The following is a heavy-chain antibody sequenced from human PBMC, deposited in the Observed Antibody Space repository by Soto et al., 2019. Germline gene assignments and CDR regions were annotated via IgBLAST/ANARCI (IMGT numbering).Heavy chain of an antibody. V-gene: IGHV3-66*01. CDR1: GFTVSTDW. CDR2: IRGGGNT. Sequence: EVQLVESGGGLVQPGGSLRLSCAASGFTVSTDWMYWVRQAPGKGLEWVSVIRGGGNTFYADSVEGRFTISRDNSKHTVYLQMNGLRVEDTVMYYCVRENYYYGMDVWGQGTTVTVSS. CDR3: VRENYYYGMDV. J-gene: IGHJ6*02.